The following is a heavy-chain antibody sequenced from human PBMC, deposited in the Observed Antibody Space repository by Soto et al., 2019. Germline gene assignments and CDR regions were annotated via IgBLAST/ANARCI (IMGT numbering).Heavy chain of an antibody. D-gene: IGHD3-3*01. CDR1: GYPVTAYY. J-gene: IGHJ3*02. CDR2: INPATGAA. Sequence: QLHLVQSGAVVKKPGASVTVSCSASGYPVTAYYMHWVRQAPGRGLEWMGGINPATGAAKYTQTLPGRVTMARDPATSTVFMELSGLKSEDTAVFYCARGGGVGVAGSAAFDMWGQGTLVTVSS. CDR3: ARGGGVGVAGSAAFDM. V-gene: IGHV1-2*02.